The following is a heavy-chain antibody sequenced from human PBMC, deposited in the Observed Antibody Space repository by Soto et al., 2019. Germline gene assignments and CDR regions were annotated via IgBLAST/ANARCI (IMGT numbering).Heavy chain of an antibody. V-gene: IGHV4-34*01. J-gene: IGHJ6*02. Sequence: QVQLQQWGAGLLKPSETLSLTCAVYGGSGGSFSGYYWSWIRQPPGKGLEWIGEINHSGSTNYNPSRKSRVNISVDTSKNQFSLKLSSVTAADTAVYYCARYNYDSSGYYHYYYGMDVWGQGTTVTVSS. CDR3: ARYNYDSSGYYHYYYGMDV. CDR2: INHSGST. CDR1: GGSGGSFSGYY. D-gene: IGHD3-22*01.